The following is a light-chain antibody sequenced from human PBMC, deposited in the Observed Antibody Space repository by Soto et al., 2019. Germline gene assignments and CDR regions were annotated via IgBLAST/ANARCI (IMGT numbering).Light chain of an antibody. V-gene: IGKV1-27*01. CDR2: GAS. J-gene: IGKJ4*01. Sequence: DIQMTQSPSSLSVSVGDRVTITCRASQGITSSLAWYQQKPGKVPKLLMYGASTLQSGVPSRFSGSGSGTDFTLTISSLQPEDVTTYYCQQFPSVPLPFGGGTNLEIK. CDR3: QQFPSVPLP. CDR1: QGITSS.